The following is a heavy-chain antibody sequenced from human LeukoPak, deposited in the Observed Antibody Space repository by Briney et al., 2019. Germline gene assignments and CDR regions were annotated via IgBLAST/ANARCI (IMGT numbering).Heavy chain of an antibody. CDR1: GFSFNTYV. D-gene: IGHD3-10*01. Sequence: GSLRLSCAASGFSFNTYVMTWVRQAPGKGLEWVSTIGASGGNTHYVDSVKGRFTISRDNSQNTLYLQMNSLRDEDTAVYYCAREEHGSGRPFDYWGQGTLVTVSS. CDR3: AREEHGSGRPFDY. CDR2: IGASGGNT. V-gene: IGHV3-23*01. J-gene: IGHJ4*02.